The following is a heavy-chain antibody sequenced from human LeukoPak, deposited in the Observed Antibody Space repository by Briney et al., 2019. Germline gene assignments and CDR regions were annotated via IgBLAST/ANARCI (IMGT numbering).Heavy chain of an antibody. J-gene: IGHJ6*03. D-gene: IGHD3-10*01. V-gene: IGHV3-7*01. CDR1: GFMFTGYW. Sequence: GGSLRLSCEASGFMFTGYWMSWVRQAPGKGLEWVANIRADGSEKYYVDSVKGGFTISRDNPKKLLYLQMNSLRAEDTAVYYCARDRRGVNFYYYYMDVWGKGTSVIVSS. CDR2: IRADGSEK. CDR3: ARDRRGVNFYYYYMDV.